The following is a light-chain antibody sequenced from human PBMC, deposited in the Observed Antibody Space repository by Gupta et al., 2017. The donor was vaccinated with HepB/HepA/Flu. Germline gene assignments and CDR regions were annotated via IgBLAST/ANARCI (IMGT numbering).Light chain of an antibody. J-gene: IGKJ4*01. CDR3: QQSYTINA. Sequence: DIQMTQSPSSLSASVGDRVTITCRASQSISSYLNWYQQKPGKAPKLLIYAASRWQSGVPSRFSGSGSETNFTLTSSRRQPEDFAIYCGQQSYTINAFGRGTKVEIK. CDR2: AAS. V-gene: IGKV1-39*01. CDR1: QSISSY.